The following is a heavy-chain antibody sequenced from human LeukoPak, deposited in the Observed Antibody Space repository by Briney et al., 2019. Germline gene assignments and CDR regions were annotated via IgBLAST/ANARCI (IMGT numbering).Heavy chain of an antibody. D-gene: IGHD2-2*01. V-gene: IGHV3-48*03. CDR3: AKVVREYQLLSNIDY. Sequence: GGSLRLSCAASGFTFSSYEMNWVRQAPGKGLEWVSYISSSGSTIYYADSVKGRFTISRDNAKNTLYLQMNSLRAEDTAVYYCAKVVREYQLLSNIDYWGQGTLVTVSS. CDR1: GFTFSSYE. J-gene: IGHJ4*02. CDR2: ISSSGSTI.